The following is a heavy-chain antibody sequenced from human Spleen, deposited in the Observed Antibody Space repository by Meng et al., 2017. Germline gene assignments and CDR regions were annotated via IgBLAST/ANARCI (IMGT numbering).Heavy chain of an antibody. V-gene: IGHV5-51*01. D-gene: IGHD5-12*01. CDR1: GYSFTSYW. CDR3: ARLRGMGYSGYECFDY. J-gene: IGHJ4*02. CDR2: IYPGDSDT. Sequence: GESLKISCKGSGYSFTSYWIGWVRQMPGKGLEWMGIIYPGDSDTRYSPSFQGQVTISADKSISTAYLQWSSLKASDTALYYCARLRGMGYSGYECFDYWGQGTLVTVSS.